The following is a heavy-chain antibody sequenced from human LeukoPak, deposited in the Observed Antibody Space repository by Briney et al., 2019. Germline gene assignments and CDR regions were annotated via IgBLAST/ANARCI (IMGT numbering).Heavy chain of an antibody. V-gene: IGHV4-61*09. CDR1: GGSISSGSYY. D-gene: IGHD6-25*01. CDR2: LYTSGST. Sequence: NPSQTLSLTCTVSGGSISSGSYYWSWIRQPAGKGLEWTGHLYTSGSTYYNPSLNSRITISVDTSKNQFSLRLSSVTAADTAVYYCARDGGYRRGYFDYWGQGTLVTVSP. CDR3: ARDGGYRRGYFDY. J-gene: IGHJ4*02.